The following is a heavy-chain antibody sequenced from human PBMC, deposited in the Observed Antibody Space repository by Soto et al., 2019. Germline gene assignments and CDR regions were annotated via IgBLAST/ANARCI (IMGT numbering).Heavy chain of an antibody. J-gene: IGHJ4*02. D-gene: IGHD3-3*01. V-gene: IGHV1-69*12. Sequence: QVQLVQSGAEVKKPGSSVKVSCKASGGTFSSYAISWVRQAPGQGLEWMGGIIPIFGTANYAQKVQGRVTITANASTSTVYMELSSLRSEDKAVYYCARPGDVAGEFLAWLKGDYWGQGTLVTVSS. CDR1: GGTFSSYA. CDR3: ARPGDVAGEFLAWLKGDY. CDR2: IIPIFGTA.